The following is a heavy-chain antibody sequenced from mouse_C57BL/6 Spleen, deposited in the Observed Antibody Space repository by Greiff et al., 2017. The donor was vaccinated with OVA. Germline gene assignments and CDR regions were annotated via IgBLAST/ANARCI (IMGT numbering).Heavy chain of an antibody. D-gene: IGHD6-1*01. Sequence: VQLKESGAELVKPGASVKLSCTASGFNIKDYYMHWVKQRTEQGLEWIGRIDPEDGATKYAPQFQGTATITADTSSNTAYLQLSSLTSEDTAVYYCAASGAGAMDYWGQGTSVTVSS. CDR1: GFNIKDYY. V-gene: IGHV14-2*01. CDR3: AASGAGAMDY. CDR2: IDPEDGAT. J-gene: IGHJ4*01.